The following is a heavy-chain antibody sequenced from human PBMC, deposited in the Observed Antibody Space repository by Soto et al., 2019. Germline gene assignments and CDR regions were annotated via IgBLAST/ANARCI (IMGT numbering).Heavy chain of an antibody. Sequence: QVQLVQSGAEVKKPGSSVKVSCKASGGTFSSYTISWVRQAPGQGLEWMGGIIPIFGTTNYAQKFQGRVTITADKSTSTAYRELSSLRSEDTAVYYGARAARAYSYDSRGNYFDFWGQGTLVTVSS. CDR3: ARAARAYSYDSRGNYFDF. CDR2: IIPIFGTT. CDR1: GGTFSSYT. D-gene: IGHD3-22*01. J-gene: IGHJ4*02. V-gene: IGHV1-69*06.